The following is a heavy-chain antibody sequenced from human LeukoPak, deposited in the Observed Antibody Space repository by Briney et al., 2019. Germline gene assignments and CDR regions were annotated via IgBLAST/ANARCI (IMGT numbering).Heavy chain of an antibody. CDR1: GFTFSDYA. CDR3: AKGRSGWYVFDY. Sequence: GGSLRLSCAASGFTFSDYAMSWVPQAPGKGLEWVSAISGGGSNTYYADSVKGRFTISRDNSKNTLYLQMNGLAAEDTAIYYCAKGRSGWYVFDYWGQGTLVTVSS. V-gene: IGHV3-23*01. J-gene: IGHJ4*02. CDR2: ISGGGSNT. D-gene: IGHD6-19*01.